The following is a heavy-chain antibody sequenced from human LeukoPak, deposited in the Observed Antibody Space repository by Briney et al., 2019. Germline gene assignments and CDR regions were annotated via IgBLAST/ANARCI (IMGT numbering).Heavy chain of an antibody. Sequence: ASVKVYCKASGGTFSRYAISWVRQAPGQGLEWMGGIIPIFGTANYAQKFQGRVTITTDESTSTAYMELSSLRSEDTAVYYCARGYSGSTYYFDYWGQGTLVTVSS. D-gene: IGHD1-26*01. CDR2: IIPIFGTA. CDR3: ARGYSGSTYYFDY. V-gene: IGHV1-69*05. CDR1: GGTFSRYA. J-gene: IGHJ4*02.